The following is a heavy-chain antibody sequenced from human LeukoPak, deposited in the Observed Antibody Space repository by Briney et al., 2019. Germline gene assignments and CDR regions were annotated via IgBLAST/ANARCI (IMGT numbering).Heavy chain of an antibody. CDR2: ITWNSGNT. CDR3: AKAGCSSINCYLNY. J-gene: IGHJ4*02. D-gene: IGHD2-2*01. Sequence: GRSLRLSCSASGFTFDDYAMPWVRLAPGKGLEWVSGITWNSGNTDYADSVKGRFTISRDNAKNSLYLQMNSLRTEDTALYYCAKAGCSSINCYLNYWGQGTLVTVSS. V-gene: IGHV3-9*01. CDR1: GFTFDDYA.